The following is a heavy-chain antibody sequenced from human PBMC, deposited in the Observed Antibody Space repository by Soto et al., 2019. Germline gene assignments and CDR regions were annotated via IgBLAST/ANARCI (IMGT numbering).Heavy chain of an antibody. V-gene: IGHV1-69*12. CDR1: GGTFSSYA. Sequence: QVQLVQSGAEVKKPGSSVKVSCKASGGTFSSYAISWVRQAPGQGLEWMGGIIPIFGTANYAQKFQGRVTITADESTSTAYRELSSLRSEDTAVYYCAREGGVRDYIGMDVWGQGTTVTVSS. CDR3: AREGGVRDYIGMDV. D-gene: IGHD3-3*01. CDR2: IIPIFGTA. J-gene: IGHJ6*02.